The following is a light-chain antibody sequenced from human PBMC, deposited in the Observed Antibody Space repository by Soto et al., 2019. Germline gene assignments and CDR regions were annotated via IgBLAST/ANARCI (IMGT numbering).Light chain of an antibody. Sequence: EIVMTHSPATLSVSPGERATLSSRASESVGSNLAWYQQKPGQAPRLLIYGASSRATGIPDRFSGSGSGTDFTLTISRLEPEDFAVYYCQQYGSTPQTFGQGTKVDIK. CDR2: GAS. CDR1: ESVGSN. V-gene: IGKV3-20*01. CDR3: QQYGSTPQT. J-gene: IGKJ1*01.